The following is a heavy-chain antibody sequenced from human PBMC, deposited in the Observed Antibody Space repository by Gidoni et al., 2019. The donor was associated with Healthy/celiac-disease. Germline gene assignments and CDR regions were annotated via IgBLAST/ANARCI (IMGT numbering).Heavy chain of an antibody. D-gene: IGHD2-15*01. CDR1: GYTFTSYY. J-gene: IGHJ3*02. CDR2: IHPSGGST. Sequence: QVQLVQSGAEVKKPGASVTVSCKAYGYTFTSYYMHWVRQAPGQGLEWMGIIHPSGGSTSYTQKFQGRVTMTRDTSTSTVYMELSSLRSEDTAVYYCARDRFPDIYDAFDIWGQGTMVTVSS. CDR3: ARDRFPDIYDAFDI. V-gene: IGHV1-46*01.